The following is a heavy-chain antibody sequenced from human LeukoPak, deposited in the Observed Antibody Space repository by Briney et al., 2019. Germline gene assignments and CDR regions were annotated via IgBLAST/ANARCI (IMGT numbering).Heavy chain of an antibody. CDR1: GYTFYTYG. CDR3: ARNYGYYYFYLDV. J-gene: IGHJ6*03. D-gene: IGHD4-17*01. CDR2: MSPDGDNT. V-gene: IGHV1-8*03. Sequence: ASVKVSCKASGYTFYTYGVNWVRQAAGQGLEWLGWMSPDGDNTVFAQSFQGRVTFTRNTSISTVYMELSSLRSEDTAVYYCARNYGYYYFYLDVWGTGTTVTVSS.